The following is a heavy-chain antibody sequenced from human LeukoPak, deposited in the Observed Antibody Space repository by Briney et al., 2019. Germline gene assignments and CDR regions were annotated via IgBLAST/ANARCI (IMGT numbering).Heavy chain of an antibody. J-gene: IGHJ4*02. D-gene: IGHD1-26*01. Sequence: GGSLRLYCAASGFTFSDYYMSWIRQAPGKGLEWVSYISSSGSTIYYADSVKGRFTISRDNAKNSLYLQMNSLRAEDTAVYYCAKDLLTSIVGADFDYWGQGTLVTVSS. CDR3: AKDLLTSIVGADFDY. V-gene: IGHV3-11*01. CDR1: GFTFSDYY. CDR2: ISSSGSTI.